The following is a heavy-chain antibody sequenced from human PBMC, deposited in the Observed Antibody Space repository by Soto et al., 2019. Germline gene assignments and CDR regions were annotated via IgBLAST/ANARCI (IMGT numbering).Heavy chain of an antibody. V-gene: IGHV1-69*13. Sequence: SVKVSCKASGGTFSSYAISWVRQAPGQGLEWMGGIIPIFGTANYAQKFQGRVTITADESTSTAYMELSSLRSEDTAVYYCARDLQSYDCSGYCFDYWGQGTLVTVSS. CDR3: ARDLQSYDCSGYCFDY. CDR1: GGTFSSYA. J-gene: IGHJ4*02. CDR2: IIPIFGTA. D-gene: IGHD3-22*01.